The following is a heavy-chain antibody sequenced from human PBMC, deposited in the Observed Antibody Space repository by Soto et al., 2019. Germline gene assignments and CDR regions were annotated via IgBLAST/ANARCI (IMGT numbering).Heavy chain of an antibody. CDR2: INDGSEE. D-gene: IGHD1-1*01. CDR3: ARDDLFVDNGLDH. CDR1: GFSFSAHG. Sequence: QVQLVESGGGVVRPGTSLRLSCAATGFSFSAHGMHWVRQAPDKGLEWLAVINDGSEEGYADSVRGRFTISRDNARNILYLPMDNLRAEDSALYYCARDDLFVDNGLDHWGQGTLVTVSS. V-gene: IGHV3-33*01. J-gene: IGHJ4*02.